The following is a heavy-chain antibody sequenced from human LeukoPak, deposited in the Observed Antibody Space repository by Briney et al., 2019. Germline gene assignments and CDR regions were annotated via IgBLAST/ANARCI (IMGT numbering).Heavy chain of an antibody. D-gene: IGHD3-22*01. J-gene: IGHJ4*02. CDR2: ISGTDSTT. CDR1: GFAFSAYE. Sequence: GGSLRLSCAASGFAFSAYEMNWVRQAPGKGLEWVSYISGTDSTTYYADSVKGRFTISRDNARNSLYLQMNSLRVEDTAPYYCTTLGYHLDSWGQGTLVTVSS. V-gene: IGHV3-48*03. CDR3: TTLGYHLDS.